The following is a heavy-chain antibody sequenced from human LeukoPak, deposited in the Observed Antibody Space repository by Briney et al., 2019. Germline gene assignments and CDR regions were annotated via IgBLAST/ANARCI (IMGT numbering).Heavy chain of an antibody. D-gene: IGHD3-10*01. CDR1: GFTFSSYG. Sequence: GGSLRLSCAASGFTFSSYGMHWVRQAPGKGLEWVAVIWYDGSNKYYADSVKGRFTISRDNAKNSLYLQMNSLRAEDTAVYYCARGEDAFDIWGQGTMVTVSS. CDR2: IWYDGSNK. V-gene: IGHV3-33*03. CDR3: ARGEDAFDI. J-gene: IGHJ3*02.